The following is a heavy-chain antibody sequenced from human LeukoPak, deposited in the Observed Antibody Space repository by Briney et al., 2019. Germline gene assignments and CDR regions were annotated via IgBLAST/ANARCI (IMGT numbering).Heavy chain of an antibody. CDR3: ARESGSYDY. J-gene: IGHJ4*02. Sequence: GGSLRLSCAASGFTLSSYSMNWVRQAPGKGLEWVSSISSSSSYIYYADSAKGRFTISRDNAKNSLYLQMNSLRAEDTAVYYCARESGSYDYWGQGTLVTVSS. CDR2: ISSSSSYI. D-gene: IGHD1-26*01. CDR1: GFTLSSYS. V-gene: IGHV3-21*01.